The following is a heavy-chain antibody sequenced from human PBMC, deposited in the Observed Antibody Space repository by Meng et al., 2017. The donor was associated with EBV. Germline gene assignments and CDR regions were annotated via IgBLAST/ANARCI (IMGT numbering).Heavy chain of an antibody. Sequence: QGQLVESGAEVKKPGSSVKASCRASGGTFRSDAVSWGRQAPGQGLEWMGGLIPMVGSPHYAQKFQGRVTIIADESTSTHSMELNSLRSEDTAMYYCASESGRGFTPDYWGQGTLVTVSS. V-gene: IGHV1-69*01. CDR1: GGTFRSDA. J-gene: IGHJ4*02. D-gene: IGHD3-10*01. CDR3: ASESGRGFTPDY. CDR2: LIPMVGSP.